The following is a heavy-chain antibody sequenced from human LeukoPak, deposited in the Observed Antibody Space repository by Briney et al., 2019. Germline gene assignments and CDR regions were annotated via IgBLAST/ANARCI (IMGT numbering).Heavy chain of an antibody. J-gene: IGHJ4*02. V-gene: IGHV4-30-2*01. CDR3: ARGRHGYNYADY. CDR2: IYHSEDT. CDR1: GGSITSGDYS. Sequence: SETLSLTCAVSGGSITSGDYSWSWIRQPPGMGLEWIGSIYHSEDTYYNLSLKSRVIISVDRPKNQFSLKLSSVTAADTAVYYCARGRHGYNYADYWGQGTLVTVSS. D-gene: IGHD5-24*01.